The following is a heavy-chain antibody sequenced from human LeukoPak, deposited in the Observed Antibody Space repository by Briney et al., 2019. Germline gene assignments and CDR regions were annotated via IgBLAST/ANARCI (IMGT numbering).Heavy chain of an antibody. J-gene: IGHJ6*02. CDR3: ARGGISPRPYYYYGMDV. Sequence: ASVKVSCKASGYTFTSYGISWVRQAPGQGLEWMGWISAYNGNTNYAQKLQGRVTMTTDTSTSTAYMELRSLRSDDTAVYYCARGGISPRPYYYYGMDVWGQGTTVTVSS. V-gene: IGHV1-18*01. D-gene: IGHD1-20*01. CDR2: ISAYNGNT. CDR1: GYTFTSYG.